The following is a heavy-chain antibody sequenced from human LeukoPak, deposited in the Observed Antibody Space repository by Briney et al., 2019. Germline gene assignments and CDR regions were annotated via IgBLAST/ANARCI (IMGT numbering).Heavy chain of an antibody. CDR2: ISSSSSYI. V-gene: IGHV3-21*01. Sequence: NPGGSLGLSCAASGFTFSSYSMNWVRQAPGKGLEWVSSISSSSSYIYYADSVKGRFTISRDNAKNSLYLQMNSLRAEDTAVYYCARYYGDYGQAIDYWGQGTLVTVSS. D-gene: IGHD4-17*01. CDR3: ARYYGDYGQAIDY. J-gene: IGHJ4*02. CDR1: GFTFSSYS.